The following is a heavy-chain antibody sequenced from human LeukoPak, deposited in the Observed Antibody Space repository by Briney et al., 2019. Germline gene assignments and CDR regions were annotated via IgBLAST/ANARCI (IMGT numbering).Heavy chain of an antibody. D-gene: IGHD3-10*01. Sequence: PSETLSLTCTVSGGSINPYYWTWIRLPQGKGLEWIGYVYYTGTTTYNHSLHSRLAISVDTSKNQISLNLGLVTAADTAVYYCARTSRHYFGSGTKLTPWPADMDVWGQGTTVTVSS. V-gene: IGHV4-59*01. J-gene: IGHJ6*02. CDR2: VYYTGTT. CDR3: ARTSRHYFGSGTKLTPWPADMDV. CDR1: GGSINPYY.